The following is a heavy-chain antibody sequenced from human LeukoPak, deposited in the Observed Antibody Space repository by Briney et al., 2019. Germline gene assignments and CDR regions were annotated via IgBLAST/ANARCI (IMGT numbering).Heavy chain of an antibody. CDR2: IYYSGST. D-gene: IGHD3-22*01. CDR3: ARGTPGTPDSSGYGEAGY. J-gene: IGHJ4*02. CDR1: GYSISTGYY. Sequence: SETLSLTCTVSGYSISTGYYWGWIRQPPGKGLEWIGSIYYSGSTYYNPSLKSRVTISVDTSKNQFSLKLSSVTAADTAVYYCARGTPGTPDSSGYGEAGYWGQGTLVTVSS. V-gene: IGHV4-38-2*02.